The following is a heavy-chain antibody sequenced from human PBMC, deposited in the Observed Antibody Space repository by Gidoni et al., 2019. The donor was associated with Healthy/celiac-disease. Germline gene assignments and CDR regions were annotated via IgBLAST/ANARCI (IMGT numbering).Heavy chain of an antibody. CDR2: ITPNSGGT. Sequence: QVQLVQSGAEVKKPGASVKVSCKASGYTFTGYYMHWVRQAPGQGLEWTGWITPNSGGTNYAQKFQGRVTMTRDTSISTAYMELSRLRSDDTAVYYCARDASSVTTLPLLGGMDVWGQGTTVTVSS. J-gene: IGHJ6*02. CDR1: GYTFTGYY. CDR3: ARDASSVTTLPLLGGMDV. D-gene: IGHD4-17*01. V-gene: IGHV1-2*02.